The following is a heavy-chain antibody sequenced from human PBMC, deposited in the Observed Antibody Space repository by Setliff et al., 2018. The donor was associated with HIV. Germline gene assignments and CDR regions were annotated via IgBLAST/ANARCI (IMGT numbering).Heavy chain of an antibody. CDR2: IYYSGGT. J-gene: IGHJ4*02. CDR1: GGSVSSSSHY. CDR3: TRREYT. Sequence: SETLSLTCSVSGGSVSSSSHYWGRIRQPPGKGLEWIGSIYYSGGTFYQPSLSGRVTISVDSSKNQFFLSLTSVTAADTAVYYCTRREYTWGQGKLVTVSS. D-gene: IGHD6-6*01. V-gene: IGHV4-39*01.